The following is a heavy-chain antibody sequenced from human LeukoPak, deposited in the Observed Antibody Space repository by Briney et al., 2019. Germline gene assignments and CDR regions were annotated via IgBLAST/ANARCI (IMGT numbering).Heavy chain of an antibody. J-gene: IGHJ3*02. Sequence: ASVKVSCKASGYTFSSYGISWVRQAPGQGLEWMGWISAYNGNTNYAQKLQGRVTMTTDTSTSTAYMELRSLRSDDTAVYYCARAPSGTDAFDIWGQGTMVTVSS. CDR3: ARAPSGTDAFDI. CDR2: ISAYNGNT. D-gene: IGHD1-26*01. CDR1: GYTFSSYG. V-gene: IGHV1-18*01.